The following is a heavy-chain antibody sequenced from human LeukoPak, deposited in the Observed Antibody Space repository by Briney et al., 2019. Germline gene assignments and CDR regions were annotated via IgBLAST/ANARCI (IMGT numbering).Heavy chain of an antibody. Sequence: PGESLKISCKGSGYSFTSYWIGWVRQMPGKGLEWMGIIYLGDSDTRYSPSFQGQVTISADKSISTAYLQWSSLKASDTAMYYCARHGYSSSWYTNWSYYYYMDVWGKGTTVTVSS. V-gene: IGHV5-51*01. CDR1: GYSFTSYW. J-gene: IGHJ6*03. CDR3: ARHGYSSSWYTNWSYYYYMDV. CDR2: IYLGDSDT. D-gene: IGHD6-13*01.